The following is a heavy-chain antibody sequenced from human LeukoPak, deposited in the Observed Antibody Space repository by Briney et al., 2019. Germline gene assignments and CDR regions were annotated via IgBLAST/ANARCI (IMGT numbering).Heavy chain of an antibody. CDR2: INHSGST. CDR1: GGSFSGYY. V-gene: IGHV4-34*01. J-gene: IGHJ6*03. CDR3: ARGVHSYYYYMDV. Sequence: PSETLSLTCAVYGGSFSGYYWSWIRQPPGKGLEWIGEINHSGSTNYNPSLKSRVTISVDTSKNQFSLKVTSVTAADTAVYYCARGVHSYYYYMDVWGKGTTVTISS.